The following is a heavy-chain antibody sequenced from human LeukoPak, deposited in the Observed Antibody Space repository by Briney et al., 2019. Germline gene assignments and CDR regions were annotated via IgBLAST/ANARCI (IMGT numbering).Heavy chain of an antibody. D-gene: IGHD6-13*01. J-gene: IGHJ5*02. V-gene: IGHV1-69*06. CDR2: IIPIFGTA. Sequence: GASVKVSCKASGGTFSSYAISWVRQAPGQGLEWMGGIIPIFGTANYAQKFQGRVTITADKSTSTAYMELSSLRSEDTAVYYCAREYVGYSSFGGFDPWGQGTLVTVSS. CDR1: GGTFSSYA. CDR3: AREYVGYSSFGGFDP.